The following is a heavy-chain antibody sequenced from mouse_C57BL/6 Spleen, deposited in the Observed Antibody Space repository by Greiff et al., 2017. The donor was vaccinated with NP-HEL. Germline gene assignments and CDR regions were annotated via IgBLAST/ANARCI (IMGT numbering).Heavy chain of an antibody. CDR1: GFTFSDYG. CDR2: ISSGSSTI. J-gene: IGHJ4*01. Sequence: EVQLVESGGGLVKPGGSLKLSCAASGFTFSDYGMHWVRQAPEKGLEWVAYISSGSSTIYYADTVKGRFTISRVNAKNTLFLQMTSLRSEDTAMYYCARHGSSYNYAMDYWGQGTSVTVSS. V-gene: IGHV5-17*01. D-gene: IGHD1-1*01. CDR3: ARHGSSYNYAMDY.